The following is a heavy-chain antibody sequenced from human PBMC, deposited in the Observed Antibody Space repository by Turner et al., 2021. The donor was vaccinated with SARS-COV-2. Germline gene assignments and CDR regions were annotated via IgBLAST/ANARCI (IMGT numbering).Heavy chain of an antibody. J-gene: IGHJ4*02. Sequence: QLQLQESGPGLVKPSETLSLTCTVSGGSISSSRYYWGWIRQPPGKGLEWIGGIYYSGSTYYNPSLKSRVTISVDTSKNQFSLKLSSVTAADTAVYYCARSNYDFWSGYYTFYFDYWGQGTLVTVSS. CDR1: GGSISSSRYY. D-gene: IGHD3-3*01. CDR2: IYYSGST. CDR3: ARSNYDFWSGYYTFYFDY. V-gene: IGHV4-39*01.